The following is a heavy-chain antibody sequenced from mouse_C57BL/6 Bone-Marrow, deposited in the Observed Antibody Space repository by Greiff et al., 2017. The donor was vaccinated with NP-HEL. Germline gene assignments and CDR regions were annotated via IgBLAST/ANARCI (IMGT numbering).Heavy chain of an antibody. J-gene: IGHJ2*01. V-gene: IGHV1-54*01. CDR3: AIQGYDYDGGTLYYFDY. CDR1: GYAFTNYL. CDR2: INPGSGGT. D-gene: IGHD2-4*01. Sequence: VMLVESGAELVRPGTSVKVSCKASGYAFTNYLIEWVKQRPGQGLEWIGVINPGSGGTNYNEKFKGKATLTADKSSSTAYMQLSSLTSEDSAVYFCAIQGYDYDGGTLYYFDYWGQGTTLTVSS.